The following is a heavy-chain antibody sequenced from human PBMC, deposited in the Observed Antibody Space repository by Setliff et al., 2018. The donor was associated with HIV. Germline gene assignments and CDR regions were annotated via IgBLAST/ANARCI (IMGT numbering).Heavy chain of an antibody. CDR2: IYHSGIT. Sequence: TLSLTCTVSGYSISSGYYWGWIRQPPGKGLEWIGSIYHSGITYYNPSLKSRVIKSLDTSKNQLSLRLSSMTAADTAVYYCARDTVGDSRVTEFDYWGQGTLVAVSS. CDR1: GYSISSGYY. V-gene: IGHV4-38-2*02. D-gene: IGHD2-21*02. CDR3: ARDTVGDSRVTEFDY. J-gene: IGHJ4*02.